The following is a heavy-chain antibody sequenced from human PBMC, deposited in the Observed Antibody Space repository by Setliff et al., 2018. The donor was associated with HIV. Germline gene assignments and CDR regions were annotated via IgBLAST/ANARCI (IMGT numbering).Heavy chain of an antibody. D-gene: IGHD6-19*01. Sequence: PSETLSLTCTVSGGAFNTSSSYWGWIRQPPGKGLEYIGGIFYSGSAYYNPSLKSRVTISVDTSKNQLSLKLSSVTAADTAIYFCARQFRYPNRAVAGVDYWGQGTLVTVSS. J-gene: IGHJ4*02. V-gene: IGHV4-39*01. CDR2: IFYSGSA. CDR1: GGAFNTSSSY. CDR3: ARQFRYPNRAVAGVDY.